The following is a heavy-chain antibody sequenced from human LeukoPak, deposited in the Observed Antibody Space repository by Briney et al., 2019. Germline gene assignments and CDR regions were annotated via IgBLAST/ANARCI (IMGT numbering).Heavy chain of an antibody. D-gene: IGHD3-3*01. J-gene: IGHJ6*03. CDR2: IIPIFCTA. CDR1: GGTFSSYA. V-gene: IGHV1-69*05. CDR3: ARGGSLRFLEWLPRYYYYMDV. Sequence: ASVKVSCKASGGTFSSYAISWVRQAPGQGLEWMGGIIPIFCTANYAQKFQGRVTITTDESTSTAYMELSSLRSEDTAVYYCARGGSLRFLEWLPRYYYYMDVWGKGTTVTVSS.